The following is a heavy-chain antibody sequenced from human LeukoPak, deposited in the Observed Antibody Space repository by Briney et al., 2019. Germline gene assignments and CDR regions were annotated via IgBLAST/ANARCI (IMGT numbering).Heavy chain of an antibody. D-gene: IGHD2-2*01. Sequence: GGSLRLSCAGTGFTFSGYAVTWVRQAPGKGLEWVSTISGVAGSRYYADSVKGRFTISRDNSKNTLYLQMNSLRAEDTAVYYCARGGDIVVVPAAMSLDYWGQGTLVTVSS. J-gene: IGHJ4*02. V-gene: IGHV3-23*01. CDR2: ISGVAGSR. CDR1: GFTFSGYA. CDR3: ARGGDIVVVPAAMSLDY.